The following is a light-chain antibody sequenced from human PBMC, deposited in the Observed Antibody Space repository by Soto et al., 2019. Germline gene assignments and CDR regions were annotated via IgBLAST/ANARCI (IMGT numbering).Light chain of an antibody. Sequence: DIQMTQSPSSVSASVGDRVTITCRASQSISSWLAWYQQKPGKAPKLLIYDASSLESGVPARFSGSGSGTEFTLTISSLQSEDFAVYYCQQYSNWPRTFGQGTKVDI. CDR2: DAS. V-gene: IGKV1-5*01. CDR3: QQYSNWPRT. J-gene: IGKJ1*01. CDR1: QSISSW.